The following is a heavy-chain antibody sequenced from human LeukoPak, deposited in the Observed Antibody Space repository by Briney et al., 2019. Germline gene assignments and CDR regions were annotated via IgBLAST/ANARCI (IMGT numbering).Heavy chain of an antibody. CDR2: IHYSGST. Sequence: SETLSLTCTVSGGSISSYYWSWIRQPPGKGLEWIGYIHYSGSTNYNPSLKSRVTISVDTSKNQFSLKLSSVTAADTAVYYCARESGGGYDHDAFDIWGQGTMVTVSS. V-gene: IGHV4-59*01. D-gene: IGHD5-12*01. CDR3: ARESGGGYDHDAFDI. CDR1: GGSISSYY. J-gene: IGHJ3*02.